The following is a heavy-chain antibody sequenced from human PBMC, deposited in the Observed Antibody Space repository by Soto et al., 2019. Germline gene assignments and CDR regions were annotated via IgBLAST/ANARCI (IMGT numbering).Heavy chain of an antibody. CDR3: VNAQTSVSYGSPYYLDY. CDR1: GFTFSFFA. CDR2: ISGNGGST. Sequence: EVQVLESGGGLVQPGGSLRLSCAASGFTFSFFAMSWVRQAPGKGLEWVSGISGNGGSTFYADSVRGRFTISRDNSKNALQLQIDSPRAEDTRIYYCVNAQTSVSYGSPYYLDYWGQGTLVTVSS. J-gene: IGHJ4*02. D-gene: IGHD1-26*01. V-gene: IGHV3-23*01.